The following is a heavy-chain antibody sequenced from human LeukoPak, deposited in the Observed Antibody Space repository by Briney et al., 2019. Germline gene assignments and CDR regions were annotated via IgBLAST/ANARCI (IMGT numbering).Heavy chain of an antibody. CDR2: IYSDGNTT. CDR1: GFTFSSYW. CDR3: ARDQGSTSRGIDY. D-gene: IGHD2-2*01. J-gene: IGHJ4*02. V-gene: IGHV3-74*01. Sequence: GGSLRLSCAASGFTFSSYWMHWVRHAPGKGLVWVSRIYSDGNTTNYADSVKGRFTSSRDNAKNTLYLQMNSLRAEDTAVYYSARDQGSTSRGIDYWGQGTLVTVSS.